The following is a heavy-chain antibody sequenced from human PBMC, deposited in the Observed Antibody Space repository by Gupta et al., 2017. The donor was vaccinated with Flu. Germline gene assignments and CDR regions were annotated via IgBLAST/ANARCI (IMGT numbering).Heavy chain of an antibody. CDR2: IHSSGST. Sequence: QVQLQESGPALVQPSQTLSLTCTVSGVSISSGGYYWTWIRQHPGKGLEWIGYIHSSGSTDYNPSLKSRVTISVDTSKYQFSLMLSSVTAADTAVYYCARDGSGEGTFDIWGQGTVVTVSS. D-gene: IGHD2-15*01. CDR3: ARDGSGEGTFDI. J-gene: IGHJ3*02. V-gene: IGHV4-31*03. CDR1: GVSISSGGYY.